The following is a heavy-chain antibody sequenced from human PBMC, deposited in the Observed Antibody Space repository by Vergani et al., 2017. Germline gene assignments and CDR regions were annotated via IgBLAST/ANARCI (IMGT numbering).Heavy chain of an antibody. CDR2: IQFDGSNQ. J-gene: IGHJ4*02. Sequence: QVQLVESGGGVVQRGGSLRLPFATFGFTFSNYDMQRIRQGPGKGLEFVAFIQFDGSNQYYADSVKGRFTLSRDFSKNTLYLQMNSLRTDDTATYYCAKHFRGWGIDYWGQGTQVIVSS. CDR1: GFTFSNYD. V-gene: IGHV3-30*02. CDR3: AKHFRGWGIDY. D-gene: IGHD3-16*01.